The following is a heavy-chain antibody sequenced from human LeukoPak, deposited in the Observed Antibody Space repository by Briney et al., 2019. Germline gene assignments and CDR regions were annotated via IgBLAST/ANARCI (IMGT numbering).Heavy chain of an antibody. CDR2: ISSSSSTI. J-gene: IGHJ6*04. V-gene: IGHV3-48*01. Sequence: PGGSLRLSCAASGFTFSSYSMNWVRQAPGKGLEWVSYISSSSSTIYYADSVKGRFTISRDNAKNSLYLQMNSLRAEDTAVYYCARDRSITSFGVVRRNKVGTLDVWGKGTTVTVSS. D-gene: IGHD3-3*01. CDR1: GFTFSSYS. CDR3: ARDRSITSFGVVRRNKVGTLDV.